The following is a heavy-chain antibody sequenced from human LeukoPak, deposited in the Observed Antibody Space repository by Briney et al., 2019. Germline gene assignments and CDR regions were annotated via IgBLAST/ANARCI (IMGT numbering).Heavy chain of an antibody. CDR2: IIPIFGTA. Sequence: SVKVSCKASGGTFSSYAISWVRQAPGQGLEWMGGIIPIFGTANYAQKFQGRVTITADKSTSTAYMELSSLRSEDTAVYYCARERGYSGYDWGRGIDYWGQGTLVTVSS. V-gene: IGHV1-69*06. D-gene: IGHD5-12*01. CDR1: GGTFSSYA. J-gene: IGHJ4*02. CDR3: ARERGYSGYDWGRGIDY.